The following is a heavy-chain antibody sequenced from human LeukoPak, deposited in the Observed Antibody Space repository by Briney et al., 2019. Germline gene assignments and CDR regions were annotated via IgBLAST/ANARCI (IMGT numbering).Heavy chain of an antibody. Sequence: SETLSLTCAVYGGSLNGHYWSWIRQPPGKGLEWVGEGSESGGTKFNPSLKSRVPISADTSKNQFSLKVKSVTAADTAVYYCAKNGQSGFSFDPWGQGTLVTVSS. CDR2: GSESGGT. D-gene: IGHD3-3*01. CDR1: GGSLNGHY. J-gene: IGHJ5*02. CDR3: AKNGQSGFSFDP. V-gene: IGHV4-34*01.